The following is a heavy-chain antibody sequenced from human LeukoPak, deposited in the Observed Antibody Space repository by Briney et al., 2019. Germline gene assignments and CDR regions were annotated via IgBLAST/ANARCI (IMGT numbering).Heavy chain of an antibody. V-gene: IGHV2-5*02. CDR3: VQFDTGIYGSVF. D-gene: IGHD1-1*01. CDR1: GGSPTSNGEG. J-gene: IGHJ1*01. Sequence: SGPTLVKQLLTLPLAITLCGGSPTSNGEGVGWIRQSPGKALECLALIYWDGEKRYNPSLTSRPTITKDTSENQVNFTITNMDPLPTFTELCVQFDTGIYGSVFWGKGSLVTVSS. CDR2: IYWDGEK.